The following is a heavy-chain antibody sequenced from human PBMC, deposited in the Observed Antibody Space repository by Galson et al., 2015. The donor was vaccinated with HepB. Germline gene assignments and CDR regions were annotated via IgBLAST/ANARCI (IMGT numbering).Heavy chain of an antibody. CDR1: GFTFSGSA. V-gene: IGHV3-73*01. J-gene: IGHJ6*03. D-gene: IGHD4-17*01. CDR3: TRPGRTTVTTSPLDYMDV. Sequence: SLRLSCAASGFTFSGSAMHWVRQASGKGLEWVGRIRSKANSYATAYAASVKGRFTISRDDSKNTAYLQMNSLKTEDTAVYYCTRPGRTTVTTSPLDYMDVWGKGTTVTVSS. CDR2: IRSKANSYAT.